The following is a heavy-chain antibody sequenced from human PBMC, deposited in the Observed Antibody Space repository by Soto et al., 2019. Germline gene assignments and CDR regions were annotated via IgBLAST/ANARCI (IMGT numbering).Heavy chain of an antibody. CDR1: GFSLNTGGLG. V-gene: IGHV2-5*02. Sequence: QITLKESGPTLVKPTQTLTLTCTFSGFSLNTGGLGVGWIRQPPGKALEWLALIYWDGDTRYSPSLKSRLSITKDPSNNQVILTKTNMDPADTATYYCAHSRCGGDCLPSYSPHDYYGLDVWGQGTTVTVSS. D-gene: IGHD2-21*02. CDR2: IYWDGDT. CDR3: AHSRCGGDCLPSYSPHDYYGLDV. J-gene: IGHJ6*02.